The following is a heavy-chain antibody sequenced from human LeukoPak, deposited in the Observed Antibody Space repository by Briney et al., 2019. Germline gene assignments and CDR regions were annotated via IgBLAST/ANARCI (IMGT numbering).Heavy chain of an antibody. CDR2: IKQNGSEK. D-gene: IGHD3-16*01. V-gene: IGHV3-7*04. CDR3: ARGYYDYVWGSHFDY. Sequence: GGSLRLSCAASGFTFSSYWMSWVRQAPGKGLEWVANIKQNGSEKYYVDSVKGRFTISRDNAKNSLYLQMNSLGAEDTAVYYCARGYYDYVWGSHFDYWGQGTLVTVSS. CDR1: GFTFSSYW. J-gene: IGHJ4*02.